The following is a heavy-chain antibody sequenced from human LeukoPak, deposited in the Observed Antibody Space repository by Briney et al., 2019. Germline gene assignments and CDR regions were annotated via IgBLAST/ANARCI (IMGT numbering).Heavy chain of an antibody. V-gene: IGHV3-30*02. CDR3: AKDRTSTVVTLSAAPYYFDY. D-gene: IGHD4-23*01. CDR2: IRYDGSNK. CDR1: GFTFSSYD. J-gene: IGHJ4*02. Sequence: GGSLRLSCAASGFTFSSYDMHWVRQAPGKGLEWVAFIRYDGSNKYYADSVKGRFTISRDNSKNTLYLQMNSLRAEDTAVYYCAKDRTSTVVTLSAAPYYFDYWGQGTLVTVSS.